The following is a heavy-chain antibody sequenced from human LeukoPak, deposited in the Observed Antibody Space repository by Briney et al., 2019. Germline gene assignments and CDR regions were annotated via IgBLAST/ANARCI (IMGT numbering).Heavy chain of an antibody. Sequence: KSGGSLRLSCVASGFTFSSYTMTWVRQAPGQGLEWASSITRSSTYIYYADSVKGRFTISRDNANNSLYLHMNRLRGEDTAVYFCARDQTPIDYWGQGTLVTVSS. CDR1: GFTFSSYT. V-gene: IGHV3-21*01. CDR3: ARDQTPIDY. J-gene: IGHJ4*02. CDR2: ITRSSTYI.